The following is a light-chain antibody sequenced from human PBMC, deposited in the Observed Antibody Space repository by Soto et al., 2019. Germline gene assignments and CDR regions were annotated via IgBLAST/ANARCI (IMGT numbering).Light chain of an antibody. CDR2: EVS. Sequence: QSVLTQPASVAGSPGQSITISCPGTTSDDGGYDYVSWYQQYPDKAPKLMIFEVSKWPSGVSKRFAGAKSGNTASTTVSGLQTDDEADDYCSPAAGSSVRFGGGTKLAVL. CDR3: SPAAGSSVR. CDR1: TSDDGGYDY. J-gene: IGLJ2*01. V-gene: IGLV2-14*01.